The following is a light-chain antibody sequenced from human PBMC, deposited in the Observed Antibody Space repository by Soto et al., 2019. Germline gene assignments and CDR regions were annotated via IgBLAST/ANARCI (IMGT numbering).Light chain of an antibody. V-gene: IGKV1-12*01. CDR2: AAS. CDR1: QGISSW. Sequence: DLPMTQSPCSVPASVGDRVTISCRASQGISSWLAWYQQTPGTAPNLLIYAASSLQSGAPSRFSGSGSGTDSTLTISSLQPEDFASYYRQQANSSPTFGQGTRLEIK. J-gene: IGKJ5*01. CDR3: QQANSSPT.